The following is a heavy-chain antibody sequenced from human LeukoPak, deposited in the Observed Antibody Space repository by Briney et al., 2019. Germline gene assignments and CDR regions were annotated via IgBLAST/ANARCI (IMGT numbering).Heavy chain of an antibody. Sequence: GGSLRLSCTTSGLTFIHYSMNWVRQAPGKGLEWLSYISTTSKTIYYVDSVKGRFNVSRDNGKNLLILEMKSLRAEDTGLYFCAPYHDTTGYFKVAFEMWGQGRFVTVSP. V-gene: IGHV3-48*01. CDR1: GLTFIHYS. J-gene: IGHJ3*02. D-gene: IGHD3-22*01. CDR2: ISTTSKTI. CDR3: APYHDTTGYFKVAFEM.